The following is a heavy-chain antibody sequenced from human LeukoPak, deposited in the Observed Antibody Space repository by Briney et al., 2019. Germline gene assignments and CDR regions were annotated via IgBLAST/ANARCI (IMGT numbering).Heavy chain of an antibody. V-gene: IGHV3-33*01. CDR2: IWYDGSDK. CDR3: ARDRCSGGNCYFDY. Sequence: GGSLRLSCAASGFTFSSYGMYWVRQVPGKGLEWVAVIWYDGSDKYYADSMKGRFTISRDNSKNTSYLQMNSLRAEDTAIYYCARDRCSGGNCYFDYWGQGTLVTVSS. J-gene: IGHJ4*02. CDR1: GFTFSSYG. D-gene: IGHD2-15*01.